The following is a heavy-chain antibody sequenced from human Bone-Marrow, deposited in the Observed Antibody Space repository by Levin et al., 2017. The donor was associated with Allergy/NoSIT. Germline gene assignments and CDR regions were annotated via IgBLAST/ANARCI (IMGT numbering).Heavy chain of an antibody. J-gene: IGHJ5*02. CDR2: ISYRGDT. CDR1: GDSVISDNFY. V-gene: IGHV4-61*01. CDR3: ARVTYDVLTGWGNWFDP. D-gene: IGHD3-9*01. Sequence: PSETLSLTCIVSGDSVISDNFYWNWIRQPPGKGLEWIGYISYRGDTNYNPSLKSRVTISVHTSKNQFSLNLTSVTAADTAVYYCARVTYDVLTGWGNWFDPWGQGTLVTVSS.